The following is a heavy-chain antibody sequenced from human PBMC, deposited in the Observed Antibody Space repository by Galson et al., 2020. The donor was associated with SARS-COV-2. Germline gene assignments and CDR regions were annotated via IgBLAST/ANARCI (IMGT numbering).Heavy chain of an antibody. CDR1: GFTFSSYG. D-gene: IGHD3-22*01. J-gene: IGHJ4*02. Sequence: GESLKISCAASGFTFSSYGMHWVRQAPGKGLEWVAVISYDGSNKYYADSVKGRFTISRDNSKNTLYLQMNSLRAEDTAVYYCATPREHYYDSSGIFDYWCQGTLVTVSS. V-gene: IGHV3-30*03. CDR2: ISYDGSNK. CDR3: ATPREHYYDSSGIFDY.